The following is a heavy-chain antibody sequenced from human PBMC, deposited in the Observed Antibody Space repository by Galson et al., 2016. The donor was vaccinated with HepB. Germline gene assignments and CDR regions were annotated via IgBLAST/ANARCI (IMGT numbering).Heavy chain of an antibody. D-gene: IGHD3-22*01. Sequence: SLRLSCAASGFALTSYWMHWVRQAPGKGLVWVSRIAGVGTTTTYADAVRGRFTISRDDATNTMYLQMNSLRVDDTAVYYCARSFYDISSYYRFDPWGQGTLVTVAS. CDR1: GFALTSYW. CDR3: ARSFYDISSYYRFDP. J-gene: IGHJ5*02. V-gene: IGHV3-74*01. CDR2: IAGVGTTT.